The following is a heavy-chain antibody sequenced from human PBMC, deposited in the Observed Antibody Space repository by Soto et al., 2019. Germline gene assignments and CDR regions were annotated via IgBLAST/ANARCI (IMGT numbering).Heavy chain of an antibody. D-gene: IGHD4-17*01. CDR3: ARDQSHDYGGNSVFDY. CDR1: GGSVSSGSYY. Sequence: SETLSLTCTVSGGSVSSGSYYWSWIRQPPGKGLEWIGYIYYSGSTNYNPSLKSRVTISVDTSKNQFSLKLSSVTAADTAVYYCARDQSHDYGGNSVFDYWGQGTLVTVSS. J-gene: IGHJ4*02. CDR2: IYYSGST. V-gene: IGHV4-61*01.